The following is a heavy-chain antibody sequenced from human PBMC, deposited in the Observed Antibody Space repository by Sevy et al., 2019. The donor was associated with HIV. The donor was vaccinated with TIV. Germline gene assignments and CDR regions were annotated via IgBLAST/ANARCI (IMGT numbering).Heavy chain of an antibody. CDR2: ISAYNGNT. CDR3: ARDLGTHRLEVYYFDY. D-gene: IGHD6-25*01. Sequence: ASVKVSCEASGYTFTSYGISWVRQAPGQGLEWMGWISAYNGNTNYAQKLQGRVTMTTDTSTSTAYMELRSLRSDDTAVYYCARDLGTHRLEVYYFDYWGQGTLVTVSS. V-gene: IGHV1-18*04. CDR1: GYTFTSYG. J-gene: IGHJ4*02.